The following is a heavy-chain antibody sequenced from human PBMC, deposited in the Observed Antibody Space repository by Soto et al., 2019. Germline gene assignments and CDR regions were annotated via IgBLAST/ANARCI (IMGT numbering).Heavy chain of an antibody. CDR2: VSYDGSNK. Sequence: QVQLVESGGGVVQPGRSLRLSCAASGFTFSSYGMHWVRQAPGKGLERVAVVSYDGSNKYYAGSVKGRFTISRDNSKNTLYLQMNSLRAEDTAVYYCAKVLNEGPDYWGQGTLVTVSS. CDR1: GFTFSSYG. V-gene: IGHV3-30*18. CDR3: AKVLNEGPDY. J-gene: IGHJ4*02. D-gene: IGHD1-1*01.